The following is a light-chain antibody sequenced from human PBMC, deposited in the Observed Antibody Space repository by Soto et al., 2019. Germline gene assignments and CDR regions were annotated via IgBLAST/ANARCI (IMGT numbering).Light chain of an antibody. J-gene: IGKJ2*01. CDR2: DAS. V-gene: IGKV3-11*01. Sequence: EIVLTQSPATLSLSPGERATLSCRASQSVSSYLAWYQQKPSQAPRLLIYDASSRATGIPARFSGSGSVTDFTLTISSLEPEDFAVYYCQQRGNWPPTFGQGTKLEIK. CDR3: QQRGNWPPT. CDR1: QSVSSY.